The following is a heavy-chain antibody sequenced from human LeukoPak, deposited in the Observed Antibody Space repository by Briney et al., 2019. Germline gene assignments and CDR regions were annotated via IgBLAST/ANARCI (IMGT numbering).Heavy chain of an antibody. CDR3: ARDSKYYYDSSGYGG. Sequence: SGTLSLTCTVSGGSISSGGYYWSWIRQPPGKGLEWIGYIYHSGSTYYNPSLKSRVTISVDRSKNQFSLKLSSVTAADTAVYYCARDSKYYYDSSGYGGWGQGTLVTVSS. CDR2: IYHSGST. D-gene: IGHD3-22*01. CDR1: GGSISSGGYY. J-gene: IGHJ4*02. V-gene: IGHV4-30-2*01.